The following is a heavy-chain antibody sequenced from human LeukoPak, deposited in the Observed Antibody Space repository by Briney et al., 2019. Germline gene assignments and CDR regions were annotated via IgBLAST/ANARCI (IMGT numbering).Heavy chain of an antibody. CDR1: GFTFSSYA. J-gene: IGHJ6*03. CDR2: ISYDGSNK. Sequence: GGSLRLSCAVSGFTFSSYAMSWVRQAPGKGLEWVAVISYDGSNKYYADSVKGRFTISRDNAKNSLYLQMNSLRAEDTAVYYCARNYYYYMDVWGKGTTVTISS. V-gene: IGHV3-30*03. CDR3: ARNYYYYMDV.